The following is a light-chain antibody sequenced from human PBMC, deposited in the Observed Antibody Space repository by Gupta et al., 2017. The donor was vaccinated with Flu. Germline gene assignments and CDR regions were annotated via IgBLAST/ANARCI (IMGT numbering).Light chain of an antibody. CDR3: QQYKSDPLT. CDR2: AAS. V-gene: IGKV1-16*02. CDR1: QGISNY. Sequence: DSQLTLSPSSLSASVGDRVTITCRASQGISNYLGWYQQKPGKAPKALIYAASSLQSGVPSKFSGSGSGTDFTLTISSMPPEDFATSYCQQYKSDPLTFGRGTKVEIK. J-gene: IGKJ4*02.